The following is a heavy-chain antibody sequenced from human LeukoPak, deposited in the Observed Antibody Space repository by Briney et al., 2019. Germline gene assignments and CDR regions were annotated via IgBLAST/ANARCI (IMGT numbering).Heavy chain of an antibody. V-gene: IGHV4-61*02. D-gene: IGHD4-17*01. CDR1: GGSINSGSYY. CDR2: IYTSGST. CDR3: ARTIGSDYADF. J-gene: IGHJ4*02. Sequence: SETLSLTCTVSGGSINSGSYYWNWIRQPAGKGLEWIGRIYTSGSTNYNPSLKSRVTISLDTSKNQFSLKLTSVTAADTAAYYCARTIGSDYADFWGQGTLVTISS.